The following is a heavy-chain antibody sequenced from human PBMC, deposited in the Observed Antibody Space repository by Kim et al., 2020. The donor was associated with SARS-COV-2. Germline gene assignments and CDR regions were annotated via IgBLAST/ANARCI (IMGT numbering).Heavy chain of an antibody. CDR2: ST. V-gene: IGHV4-34*01. D-gene: IGHD6-13*01. Sequence: STNYTPSLKSRVTISVDTSKNQFSLELSSVTAADTAVYYCARVKGYSSDYWGQGTLVTVSS. J-gene: IGHJ4*02. CDR3: ARVKGYSSDY.